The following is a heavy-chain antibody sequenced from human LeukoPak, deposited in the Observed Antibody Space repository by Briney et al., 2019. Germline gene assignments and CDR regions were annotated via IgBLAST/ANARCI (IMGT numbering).Heavy chain of an antibody. Sequence: PGGSLRLSCAASGFTFSSYWMHWVRQAPGKGLVWVSRINSDGSSTSYADSVRGRFSISRDNAKNTLYLQMNSLRVEDTAVYYCAKTSLRFYDSSLQEGFDYWGQGTLVTVSS. CDR1: GFTFSSYW. D-gene: IGHD3-22*01. V-gene: IGHV3-74*01. J-gene: IGHJ4*02. CDR2: INSDGSST. CDR3: AKTSLRFYDSSLQEGFDY.